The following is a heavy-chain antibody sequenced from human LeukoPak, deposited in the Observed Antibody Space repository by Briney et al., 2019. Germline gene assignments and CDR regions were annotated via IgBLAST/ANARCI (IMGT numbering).Heavy chain of an antibody. Sequence: SETLSLTCAVSGGSISSSNWWSWVRQPPGKGLEWIGSIYYSGSTYYNPSLKSRVTISVDTSKNQFSLKLSSVTAADTAVYYCARHPDRGAVAGTPNWFDPWGQGTLVTVSS. CDR3: ARHPDRGAVAGTPNWFDP. CDR1: GGSISSSNW. CDR2: IYYSGST. V-gene: IGHV4-39*01. D-gene: IGHD6-19*01. J-gene: IGHJ5*02.